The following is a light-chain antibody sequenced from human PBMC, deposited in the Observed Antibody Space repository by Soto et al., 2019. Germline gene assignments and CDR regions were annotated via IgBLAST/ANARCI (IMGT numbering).Light chain of an antibody. CDR1: SSDVGGYNY. Sequence: QSVLTQPASVSGSPGQSITISCTGTSSDVGGYNYVSWYQQHPGKAPKLMIYDVSNRPSGVSNRFSGSKSGNTASLTISGLQAEDEADHYCSSYTSSSTFYVFGTGTKVTV. CDR2: DVS. V-gene: IGLV2-14*01. J-gene: IGLJ1*01. CDR3: SSYTSSSTFYV.